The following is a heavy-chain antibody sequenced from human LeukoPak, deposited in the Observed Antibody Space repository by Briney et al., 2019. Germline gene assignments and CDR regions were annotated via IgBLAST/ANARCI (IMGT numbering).Heavy chain of an antibody. Sequence: PSETLSLTCTVSGGSISSYYWSWIRQPPGKGLEWIGYIYYSGSTKYNPSLKSRVTISVDTSKNQFFPKLSSVTAADTAVYYCAYSTVVTRGYYWGQGTLVTVSS. J-gene: IGHJ4*02. D-gene: IGHD4-23*01. CDR2: IYYSGST. V-gene: IGHV4-59*12. CDR1: GGSISSYY. CDR3: AYSTVVTRGYY.